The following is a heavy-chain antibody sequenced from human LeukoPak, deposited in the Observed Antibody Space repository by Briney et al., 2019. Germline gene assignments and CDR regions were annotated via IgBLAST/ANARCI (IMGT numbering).Heavy chain of an antibody. J-gene: IGHJ4*02. CDR1: GGSISSYY. CDR2: INHRGST. V-gene: IGHV4-34*01. Sequence: SETLSLTCTVSGGSISSYYWSWIRQPSGKGLEWIGEINHRGSTNYNPSLKSRVTISVDTSKNQFSLELSSVTAADTAVYYCARHASGYGGHSYFDFWGQGTLVTVSS. D-gene: IGHD4-23*01. CDR3: ARHASGYGGHSYFDF.